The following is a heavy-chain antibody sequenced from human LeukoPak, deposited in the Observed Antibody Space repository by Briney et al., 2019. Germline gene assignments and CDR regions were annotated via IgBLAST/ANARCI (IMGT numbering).Heavy chain of an antibody. CDR1: GGSISSSNW. CDR2: IYHSGST. D-gene: IGHD6-19*01. J-gene: IGHJ4*02. CDR3: AMGISHSSGSIDY. V-gene: IGHV4-4*02. Sequence: SETLSLTCAVSGGSISSSNWWSWIRQPPGKGLEWIGEIYHSGSTNYNPSLKSRVTISVDKSKTQFSLKLSSVTAADTAVYYCAMGISHSSGSIDYWGQGTLVTVSS.